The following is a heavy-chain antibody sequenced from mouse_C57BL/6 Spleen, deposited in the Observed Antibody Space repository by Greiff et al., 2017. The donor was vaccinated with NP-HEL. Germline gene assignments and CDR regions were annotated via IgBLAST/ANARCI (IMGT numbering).Heavy chain of an antibody. CDR3: ARHSRSNFAWFAY. V-gene: IGHV5-12*01. D-gene: IGHD2-5*01. CDR1: GFTFSDYY. J-gene: IGHJ3*01. Sequence: EVKLMESGGGLVQPGGSLKLSCAASGFTFSDYYMYWVRQTPEKRLEWVAYISNGGGSTYYPDTVKGRFTISRDNAKNTLYLQMSRLKSEDTAMYYCARHSRSNFAWFAYWGQGTLVTVSA. CDR2: ISNGGGST.